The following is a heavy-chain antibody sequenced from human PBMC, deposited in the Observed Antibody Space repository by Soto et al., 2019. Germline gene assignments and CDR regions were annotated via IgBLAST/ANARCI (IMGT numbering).Heavy chain of an antibody. CDR1: GYTFISYA. D-gene: IGHD5-18*01. J-gene: IGHJ5*02. CDR3: ARDRGYSYGYT. CDR2: INAGNGNT. V-gene: IGHV1-3*01. Sequence: ASVQVSCKASGYTFISYAMNWVRQAPGQRLEWMGWINAGNGNTKYSQNFKGRVPFTRDTSASTGYMELSSLSFKDTAVYYGARDRGYSYGYTWGQGTRVTVPS.